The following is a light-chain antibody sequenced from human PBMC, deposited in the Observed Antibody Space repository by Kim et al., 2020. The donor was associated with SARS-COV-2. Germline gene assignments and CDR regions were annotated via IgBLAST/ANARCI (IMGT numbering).Light chain of an antibody. CDR3: QESNSRT. V-gene: IGKV1-39*01. CDR2: GAS. CDR1: QSITSY. Sequence: DIQMTQSPPSLSASVGHRVTITCRASQSITSYINWYQQKLGKAPSLLIYGASRLQSGVPPRFIGSGSGTEFNLTISSLQPEDFATYYCQESNSRTFGQVTKVDIK. J-gene: IGKJ1*01.